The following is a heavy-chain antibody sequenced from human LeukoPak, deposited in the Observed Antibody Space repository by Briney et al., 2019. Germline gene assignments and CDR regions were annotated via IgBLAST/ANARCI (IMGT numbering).Heavy chain of an antibody. V-gene: IGHV1-2*02. D-gene: IGHD1-14*01. CDR1: GYTSTGYY. J-gene: IGHJ4*02. Sequence: GASVKVSCKASGYTSTGYYMHWVRQAPGQGLEWMGWINPNSGGTNYAQKFQGRVTMTRDTSISTAYMELSRLRSDDTAVYYCASPTAAGTTAFTFDYWGQGTLVTVSS. CDR3: ASPTAAGTTAFTFDY. CDR2: INPNSGGT.